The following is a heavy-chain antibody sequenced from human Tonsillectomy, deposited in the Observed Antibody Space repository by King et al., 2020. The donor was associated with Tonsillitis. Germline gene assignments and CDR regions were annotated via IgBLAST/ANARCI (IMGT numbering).Heavy chain of an antibody. CDR2: ISYDGSSK. Sequence: VQLVESGGGVVQSGRSLRLSCAASGFTFSRYTMHWVRQAPGKGLEWVTVISYDGSSKYYADSVKGRFTVSRDNSKNTLYLQMNRLRAEDPAVYYCARVRDIVVVVAATPTVNCVDPWGQGTLVTVSS. CDR3: ARVRDIVVVVAATPTVNCVDP. J-gene: IGHJ5*02. CDR1: GFTFSRYT. D-gene: IGHD2-15*01. V-gene: IGHV3-30-3*01.